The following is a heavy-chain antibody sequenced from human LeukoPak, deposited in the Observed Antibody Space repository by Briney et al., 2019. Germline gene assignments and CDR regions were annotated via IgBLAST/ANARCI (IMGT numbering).Heavy chain of an antibody. CDR3: ARRVVVVKGLDY. V-gene: IGHV4-34*01. CDR1: GGSFSGYY. D-gene: IGHD2-21*01. J-gene: IGHJ4*02. Sequence: SETLSLTCAVYGGSFSGYYWSWIRQPPGKGLEWIGEINHSGSTNYNPSLKSRVTISVDTSKNQFSLKLSSVTAADTAVYYCARRVVVVKGLDYWGQGTLVTVSS. CDR2: INHSGST.